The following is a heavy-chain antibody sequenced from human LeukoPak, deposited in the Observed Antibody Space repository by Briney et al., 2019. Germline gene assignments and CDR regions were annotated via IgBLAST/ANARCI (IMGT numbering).Heavy chain of an antibody. Sequence: GGSLRLSCAASGFTFSTYWMHWVRQVPGEGLVWLSRIYIDGSSTNYADSVKGRFTVSRDNANNTLYLQMNSLRVEDTAVYYCARGASARQDYWGQGTLVTVSS. CDR2: IYIDGSST. J-gene: IGHJ4*02. CDR3: ARGASARQDY. V-gene: IGHV3-74*01. CDR1: GFTFSTYW. D-gene: IGHD2-2*01.